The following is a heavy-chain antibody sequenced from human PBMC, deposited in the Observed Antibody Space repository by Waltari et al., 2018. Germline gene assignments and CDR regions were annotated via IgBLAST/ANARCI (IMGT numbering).Heavy chain of an antibody. D-gene: IGHD6-6*01. CDR3: ARSVGESSSYYYYYMDV. CDR1: GGSISSGDYY. J-gene: IGHJ6*03. V-gene: IGHV4-30-4*08. Sequence: QVQLQESGPGLVKPSQTMSLTCTVSGGSISSGDYYWSWIRQPPGKGRVWNGYIYDSGITYHNPSRRGRVSISGDTYQNQFSLKLSSVTAADTAVYYCARSVGESSSYYYYYMDVWGKGTTVTISS. CDR2: IYDSGIT.